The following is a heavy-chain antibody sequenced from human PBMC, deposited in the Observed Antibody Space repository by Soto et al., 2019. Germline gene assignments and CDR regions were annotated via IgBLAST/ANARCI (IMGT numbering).Heavy chain of an antibody. V-gene: IGHV3-64D*06. CDR3: AKDGTPYDFWSGYFSNFDS. D-gene: IGHD3-3*01. J-gene: IGHJ4*02. CDR2: ISSNGGTT. Sequence: GSLRLSCSASGFTFSSYAMHWVRQAPGKGLQYVSAISSNGGTTYYADSVKGRFTISRDNSKNTVYLQMSSLRAEDTAVYYCAKDGTPYDFWSGYFSNFDSWGQGTLVTVPS. CDR1: GFTFSSYA.